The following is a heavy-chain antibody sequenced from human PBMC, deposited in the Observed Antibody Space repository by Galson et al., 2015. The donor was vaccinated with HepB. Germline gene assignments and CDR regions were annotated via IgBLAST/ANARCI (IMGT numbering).Heavy chain of an antibody. CDR1: GFTFSGYT. CDR2: ISGAGGDA. J-gene: IGHJ4*02. D-gene: IGHD6-19*01. Sequence: SLRLSCAASGFTFSGYTMSWVRQAPGKGLEWVSAISGAGGDAYYADSVKGRFIISRDNSKNTVYLQMNSLRTEDTAVYFCANEGQWLKAHFDYWGQGTRVIVSS. V-gene: IGHV3-23*01. CDR3: ANEGQWLKAHFDY.